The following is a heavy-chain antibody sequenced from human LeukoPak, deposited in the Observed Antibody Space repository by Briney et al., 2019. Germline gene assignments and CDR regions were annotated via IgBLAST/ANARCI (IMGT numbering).Heavy chain of an antibody. V-gene: IGHV4-61*01. CDR1: GGSASSDNYY. D-gene: IGHD3-3*01. CDR2: MYCSGST. J-gene: IGHJ5*02. Sequence: SETLSLTCTVSGGSASSDNYYWSWIRQPPGKGLEWIGYMYCSGSTNYNPSLKSRVTISVDTSKNQFSLKLSSVTAADTAVYYCARGPPWRRWFDPWGQGTLVTVSS. CDR3: ARGPPWRRWFDP.